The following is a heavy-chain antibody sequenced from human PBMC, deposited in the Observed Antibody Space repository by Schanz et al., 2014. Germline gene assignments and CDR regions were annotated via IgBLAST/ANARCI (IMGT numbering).Heavy chain of an antibody. CDR1: GFTFSSYS. CDR2: GSRSTPDI. D-gene: IGHD3-3*01. CDR3: VRDSFFEFDY. Sequence: EVQLVESGGGLVQPGGSLRLSCTASGFTFSSYSMNWVRQAPGKGMEWVSYGSRSTPDIYYADSVKGRFTMSRDNAKNSVCLQMNSLRAEDTAVYYRVRDSFFEFDYWGQGTLVTVSS. V-gene: IGHV3-48*01. J-gene: IGHJ4*02.